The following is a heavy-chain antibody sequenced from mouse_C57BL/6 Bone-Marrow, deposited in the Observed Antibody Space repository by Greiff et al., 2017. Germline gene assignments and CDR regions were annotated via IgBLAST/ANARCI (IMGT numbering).Heavy chain of an antibody. CDR2: IWSGGST. CDR1: GFSLTSYG. Sequence: QVQLQQSGPGLVQPSQSLSITCTVSGFSLTSYGVHWVRQSPGKGLEWLGVIWSGGSTDYNAAFISRLSISKDNSKSQVFFKKNSLQADDTAIYYCARNWPYYYGSSDWYFDVWGTGTTVTVSS. CDR3: ARNWPYYYGSSDWYFDV. V-gene: IGHV2-2*01. D-gene: IGHD1-1*01. J-gene: IGHJ1*03.